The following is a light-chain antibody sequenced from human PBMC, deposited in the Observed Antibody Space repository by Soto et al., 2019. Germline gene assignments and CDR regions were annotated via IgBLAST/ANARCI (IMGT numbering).Light chain of an antibody. V-gene: IGKV3-20*01. CDR3: QQHGVSPRT. CDR2: GAS. J-gene: IGKJ1*01. Sequence: EILLTQSPGTLSLSPGERATLSCRASQSINNNYLAWYQQKRGQAPRLLIYGASSRATDIPDRFTGSGSGTDLPLTISRLEPENFSVYYGQQHGVSPRTFGQGPKVEIK. CDR1: QSINNNY.